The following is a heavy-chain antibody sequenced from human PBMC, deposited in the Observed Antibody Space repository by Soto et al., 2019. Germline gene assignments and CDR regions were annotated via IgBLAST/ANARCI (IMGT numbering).Heavy chain of an antibody. V-gene: IGHV4-31*03. Sequence: PSETLSLTYPVSGGSISSGGYYWSWISQHPGKGLEWIGYIYYSGGTYYNPSLKSRVTISVDTSKNQFSLKLSSVTAADTAVYYCARDRGIAARLEPYYGMDVWGQGTTVTVSS. CDR2: IYYSGGT. CDR1: GGSISSGGYY. D-gene: IGHD6-6*01. CDR3: ARDRGIAARLEPYYGMDV. J-gene: IGHJ6*02.